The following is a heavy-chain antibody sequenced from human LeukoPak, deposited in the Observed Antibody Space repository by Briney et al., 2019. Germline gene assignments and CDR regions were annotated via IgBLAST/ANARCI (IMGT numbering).Heavy chain of an antibody. J-gene: IGHJ4*02. V-gene: IGHV1-2*02. Sequence: ASVKVSCKASGYTFTGYYLHWVRQAPGQGLEWMGWINSNNGDTKYAQRFQGRVTMTRDTSISTAYMELSRLRSDDTAKYYCARDPILGYSGGKFDYWGQGTLVTVSS. D-gene: IGHD1-26*01. CDR1: GYTFTGYY. CDR2: INSNNGDT. CDR3: ARDPILGYSGGKFDY.